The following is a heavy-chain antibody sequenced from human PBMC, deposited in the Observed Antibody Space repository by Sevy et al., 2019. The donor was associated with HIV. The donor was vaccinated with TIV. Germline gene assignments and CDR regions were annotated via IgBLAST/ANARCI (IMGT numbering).Heavy chain of an antibody. CDR2: ISLSGSTI. CDR3: ARANRHCTNGICYGYYGMDV. D-gene: IGHD2-8*01. V-gene: IGHV3-11*01. CDR1: GFTFSDYF. J-gene: IGHJ6*02. Sequence: GGSLRLSCAASGFTFSDYFMSWIRQAPGKGLEWISYISLSGSTIYYAASVKGRFPISRENPKNSLYLQMNSLRAEATAVYYCARANRHCTNGICYGYYGMDVWGHGTPVTVSS.